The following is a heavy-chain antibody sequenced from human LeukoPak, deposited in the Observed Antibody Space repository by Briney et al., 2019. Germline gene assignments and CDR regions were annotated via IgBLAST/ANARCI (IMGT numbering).Heavy chain of an antibody. J-gene: IGHJ6*03. CDR3: ARLTAYYYMDV. V-gene: IGHV4-39*07. D-gene: IGHD5-18*01. CDR1: GGSISSSSYY. Sequence: SETLSLTCTVSGGSISSSSYYWGWIRQPPGKGLEWIGSIYYSGSTYYNPSLKSRVTISVDTSKNQFFLKLSSVTAADTAVYYCARLTAYYYMDVWGKGTTVTVSS. CDR2: IYYSGST.